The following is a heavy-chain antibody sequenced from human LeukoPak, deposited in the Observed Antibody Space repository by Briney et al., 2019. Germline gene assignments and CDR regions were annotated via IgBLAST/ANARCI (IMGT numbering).Heavy chain of an antibody. CDR3: ASPLGGGK. V-gene: IGHV4-4*02. CDR2: IYHSGTT. Sequence: SETLSLTCAVSGDSISSKWWSWVRQPPGKGLEWIGEIYHSGTTNYNPSLKSRVTISVDKSKNQFSLNLSSVTAADTAVYYCASPLGGGKWGQGTLVTVSS. D-gene: IGHD1-26*01. CDR1: GDSISSKW. J-gene: IGHJ4*02.